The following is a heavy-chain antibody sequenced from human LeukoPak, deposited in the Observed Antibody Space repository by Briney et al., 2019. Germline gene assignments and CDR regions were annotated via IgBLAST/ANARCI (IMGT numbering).Heavy chain of an antibody. CDR3: ARGPSLTGEVGDY. CDR2: ISSSSSYI. D-gene: IGHD7-27*01. CDR1: GFTFSTYS. Sequence: GGSLRLSCAASGFTFSTYSMNWVRQAPGKGLEWVSSISSSSSYIYYADSVKGRFTISRDNAKNSLYLQMNSLRAEDTAVYYCARGPSLTGEVGDYWGQGTLVTVSS. J-gene: IGHJ4*02. V-gene: IGHV3-21*01.